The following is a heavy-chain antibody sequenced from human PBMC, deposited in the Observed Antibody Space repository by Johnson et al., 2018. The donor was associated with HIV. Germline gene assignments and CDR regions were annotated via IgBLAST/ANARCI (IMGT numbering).Heavy chain of an antibody. J-gene: IGHJ3*02. CDR3: AKESAFDI. V-gene: IGHV3-23*04. Sequence: VQLVESGGGVVQPGRSLRLSCAASGFTVSSNYMSWVRQAPWKGLECVSAISGSGGSTYYADSVKGRFTISRDNSKNTLYLQMNSLRAEDTAVYYCAKESAFDIWGQGTMVTVSS. CDR2: ISGSGGST. CDR1: GFTVSSNY.